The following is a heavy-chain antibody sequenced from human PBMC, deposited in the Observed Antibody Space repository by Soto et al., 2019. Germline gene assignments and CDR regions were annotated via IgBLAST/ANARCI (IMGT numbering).Heavy chain of an antibody. V-gene: IGHV4-30-4*01. J-gene: IGHJ4*02. CDR1: GDSISNGYYT. D-gene: IGHD3-10*01. CDR2: IYNSVNT. Sequence: QVQLQESGPGLVEPSQTLSLTCTVSGDSISNGYYTWRWIRQPPGKDLEWIGHIYNSVNTYSNPSLKSRVTISADTSKNQFSLKLSSVTAADTAVYYCARGTSGDKVDYWGQGTLVTVSS. CDR3: ARGTSGDKVDY.